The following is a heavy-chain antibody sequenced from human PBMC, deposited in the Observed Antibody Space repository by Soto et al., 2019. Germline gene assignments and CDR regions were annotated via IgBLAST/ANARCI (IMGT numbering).Heavy chain of an antibody. J-gene: IGHJ4*02. CDR1: GYTFTSYG. CDR2: VSAYNGNT. D-gene: IGHD1-26*01. V-gene: IGHV1-18*01. Sequence: ASVKVSCKASGYTFTSYGISWVRQAPGQGLEWMGWVSAYNGNTHYEQKLQGRVTLTTDTSTSTAYMELRSLRSDDTAVYFCARGGQWDFLSDYWGQGTLVTVSS. CDR3: ARGGQWDFLSDY.